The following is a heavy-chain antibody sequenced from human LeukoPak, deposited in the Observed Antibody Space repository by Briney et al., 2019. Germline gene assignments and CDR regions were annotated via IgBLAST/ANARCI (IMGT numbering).Heavy chain of an antibody. V-gene: IGHV3-23*01. J-gene: IGHJ4*02. D-gene: IGHD4-17*01. CDR2: ISGSGGST. CDR3: AKFSGRTTVTPTDY. CDR1: GFTFSSYA. Sequence: GGSLRLSCAASGFTFSSYAMSWVRQAPGKGLEWVSAISGSGGSTYYADSAKGRFTISRDNSKNTLYLQMNSLRAGDTAVYYCAKFSGRTTVTPTDYWGQGTLVTVSS.